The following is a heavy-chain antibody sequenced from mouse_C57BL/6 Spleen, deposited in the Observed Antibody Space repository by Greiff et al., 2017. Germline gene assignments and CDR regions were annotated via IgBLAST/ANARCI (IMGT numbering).Heavy chain of an antibody. CDR2: INPNSGGT. Sequence: QVQLQQPGAELVKPGASVKLSCKASGYTFTSYWMHWVKQRPGRGLEWIGKINPNSGGTNYNEKFKSKATLTVDKSSSTAYMQLSSLTSEDSAVYYCARRDATVVATYFDDWGKGTTLTVSS. V-gene: IGHV1-53*01. D-gene: IGHD1-1*01. CDR3: ARRDATVVATYFDD. CDR1: GYTFTSYW. J-gene: IGHJ2*01.